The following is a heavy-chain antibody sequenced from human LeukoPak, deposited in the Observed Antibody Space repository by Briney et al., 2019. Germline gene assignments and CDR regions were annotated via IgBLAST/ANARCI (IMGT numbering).Heavy chain of an antibody. CDR3: AKDDYYGSGSYSPHYFDY. Sequence: GGSLRLSCAASGFTFSSYAMSRVRQAPGKGLEWVSAISGSGGSTYYADSVKGRFTISRDNSKNTLYLQMNSLRAEDTAVYYCAKDDYYGSGSYSPHYFDYWGQGTLVTVSS. CDR2: ISGSGGST. V-gene: IGHV3-23*01. J-gene: IGHJ4*02. CDR1: GFTFSSYA. D-gene: IGHD3-10*01.